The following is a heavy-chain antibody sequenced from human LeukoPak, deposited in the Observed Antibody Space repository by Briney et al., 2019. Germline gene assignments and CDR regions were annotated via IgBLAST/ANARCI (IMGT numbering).Heavy chain of an antibody. J-gene: IGHJ6*02. V-gene: IGHV3-23*01. CDR3: AKGNGDYNYYYYGMDV. D-gene: IGHD4-17*01. Sequence: GGSLRLSCAASGFTFSSYAMSWVRQAPGKGLEWVSAISGSGDNTYYADSVKGRFTISRDNSKNTLYLHLNSLRAEDTAVYYCAKGNGDYNYYYYGMDVWGQGTTVTVSS. CDR1: GFTFSSYA. CDR2: ISGSGDNT.